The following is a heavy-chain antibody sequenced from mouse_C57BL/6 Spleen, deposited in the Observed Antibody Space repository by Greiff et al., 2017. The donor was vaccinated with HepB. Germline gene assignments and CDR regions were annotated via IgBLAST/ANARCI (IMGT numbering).Heavy chain of an antibody. V-gene: IGHV1-76*01. CDR3: ASYYSNRDYAMDY. Sequence: VKLQESGAELVRPGASVKLSCKASGYTFTDYYINWVKQRPGQGLEWIARIFPGSGNTYYNEKFKGKATLTAEKSSSTAYMQLSSLTSEDSAVYFCASYYSNRDYAMDYWGQGTSVTVSS. D-gene: IGHD2-5*01. CDR2: IFPGSGNT. CDR1: GYTFTDYY. J-gene: IGHJ4*01.